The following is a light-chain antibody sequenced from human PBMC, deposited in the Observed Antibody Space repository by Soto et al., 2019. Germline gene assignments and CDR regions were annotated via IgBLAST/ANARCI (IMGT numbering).Light chain of an antibody. CDR3: QHYDNWPPRT. V-gene: IGKV3-15*01. J-gene: IGKJ1*01. CDR2: GAS. Sequence: EIVITQSPATLSVSPGERATLSCRASQSISTNLAWYQQRPGQAPRLLIYGASTRANGISVRFSGSGSGTEFTLTISSLQSEDFATYYCQHYDNWPPRTFGQGTKVDIK. CDR1: QSISTN.